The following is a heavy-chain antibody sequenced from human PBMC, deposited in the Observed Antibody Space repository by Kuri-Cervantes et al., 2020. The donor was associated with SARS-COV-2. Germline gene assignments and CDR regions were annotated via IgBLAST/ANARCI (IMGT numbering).Heavy chain of an antibody. J-gene: IGHJ6*02. D-gene: IGHD2-15*01. CDR1: GYTFTSYY. CDR2: IIPIFGTA. CDR3: ARSHGGVAAPKNYYYGMDV. Sequence: SVKVSCKASGYTFTSYYMHWVRQAPGQGLEWMGGIIPIFGTANYAQKFQGRVTITADKSTSTAYMELSSLRSEDTAVYYCARSHGGVAAPKNYYYGMDVWGQGTTVTVSS. V-gene: IGHV1-69*06.